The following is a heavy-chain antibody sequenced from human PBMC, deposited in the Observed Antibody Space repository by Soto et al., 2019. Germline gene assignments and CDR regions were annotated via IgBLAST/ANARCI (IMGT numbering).Heavy chain of an antibody. V-gene: IGHV1-69*08. D-gene: IGHD6-19*01. J-gene: IGHJ5*02. CDR1: GGTFSSYT. Sequence: QVQLVQSGAEVKKPGSSVKVSCKASGGTFSSYTISWVRQAPGQGREWMGRIIPIHGIANYAQKFQGRVTITTDKSTSTAYMELSSLRSEDTAVYYCARDRAVYWFDPWGQGTLVTVSS. CDR3: ARDRAVYWFDP. CDR2: IIPIHGIA.